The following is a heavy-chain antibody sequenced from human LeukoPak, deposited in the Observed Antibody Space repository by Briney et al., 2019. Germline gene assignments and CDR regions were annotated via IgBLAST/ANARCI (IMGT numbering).Heavy chain of an antibody. J-gene: IGHJ4*02. V-gene: IGHV3-11*06. CDR1: GFTFSDYD. CDR3: ARDTAMGEYYFDY. Sequence: GGSLRLSCAASGFTFSDYDMSWIRQAPGKGLEWVSYISSSSYTNYADSVKGRFTISRDNTKNSLYLQMTGLRAGDTDVYYCARDTAMGEYYFDYWGQGTLVTVSS. D-gene: IGHD5-18*01. CDR2: ISSSSYT.